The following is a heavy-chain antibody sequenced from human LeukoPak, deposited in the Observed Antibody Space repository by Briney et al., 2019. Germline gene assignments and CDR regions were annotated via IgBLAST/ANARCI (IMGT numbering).Heavy chain of an antibody. Sequence: PGGSLRLSCAASGFTFGSSDMHWVRQAPGKGPEWVAVIWYDGSNKYYAHSVKGRFTISRDNSKNTLYLQMNSLRAEDTALYYCARDPSAGGGNYLENWGQGTLVTVSS. CDR1: GFTFGSSD. D-gene: IGHD4-23*01. CDR3: ARDPSAGGGNYLEN. J-gene: IGHJ4*02. CDR2: IWYDGSNK. V-gene: IGHV3-33*01.